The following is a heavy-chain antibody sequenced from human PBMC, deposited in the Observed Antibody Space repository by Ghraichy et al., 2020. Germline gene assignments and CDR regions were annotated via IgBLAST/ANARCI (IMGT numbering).Heavy chain of an antibody. CDR2: ISSKSHYM. D-gene: IGHD3-22*01. CDR1: GFTFSTYS. V-gene: IGHV3-21*01. CDR3: ARERLYFYDGSGHYYFDC. Sequence: GESLNISCAASGFTFSTYSMHWVRQAPGKGLEWVSSISSKSHYMYYADSLKGRFTISRDNAKNSLYLPMNSLTAEDSAVYYCARERLYFYDGSGHYYFDCWGQGTLVTVSS. J-gene: IGHJ4*02.